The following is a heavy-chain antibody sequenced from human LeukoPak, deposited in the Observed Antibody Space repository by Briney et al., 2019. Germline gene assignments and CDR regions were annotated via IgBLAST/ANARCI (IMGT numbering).Heavy chain of an antibody. V-gene: IGHV4-59*01. CDR1: GGSISSYY. CDR3: ASTSGSYGNFDY. Sequence: SETLSVTCTVSGGSISSYYWSWIRQPPGKGLEWIGYIYYSGSTNYNPSLKSRVTISVDTSKNQFSLKLSSVTAADTAVYYCASTSGSYGNFDYWGQGTLVTVSS. D-gene: IGHD1-26*01. J-gene: IGHJ4*02. CDR2: IYYSGST.